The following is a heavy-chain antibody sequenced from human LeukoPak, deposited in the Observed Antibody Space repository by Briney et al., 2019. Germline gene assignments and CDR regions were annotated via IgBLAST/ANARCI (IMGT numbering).Heavy chain of an antibody. CDR2: IYYSGST. CDR3: ARQVTFGYAFAYYFDY. CDR1: GGSISSYY. Sequence: SETLSLTCTVSGGSISSYYWSWIRQPPGKGLEWIGYIYYSGSTNYNPSLKSRVTISVDTSKNQFSLKLSSVTAADTAVYYCARQVTFGYAFAYYFDYWGQGSLVTVSS. D-gene: IGHD5-18*01. V-gene: IGHV4-59*08. J-gene: IGHJ4*02.